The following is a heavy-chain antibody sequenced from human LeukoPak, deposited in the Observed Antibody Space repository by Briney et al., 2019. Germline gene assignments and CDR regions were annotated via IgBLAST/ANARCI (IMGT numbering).Heavy chain of an antibody. Sequence: GGSLRLSCAASGFTFDDYAMHWVRQAPGQGLEWVSGISWNSGSIGYADSVKGRFTISRDNAKNSLYLQMNSLRAEDMALYYCAKDVHFELATFYADYWGQGTLVTVSS. CDR2: ISWNSGSI. CDR3: AKDVHFELATFYADY. D-gene: IGHD2/OR15-2a*01. V-gene: IGHV3-9*03. J-gene: IGHJ4*02. CDR1: GFTFDDYA.